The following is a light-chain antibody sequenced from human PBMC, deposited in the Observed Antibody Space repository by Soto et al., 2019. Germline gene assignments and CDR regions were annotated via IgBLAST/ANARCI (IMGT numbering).Light chain of an antibody. CDR3: QQSYSTLALT. CDR2: AAS. J-gene: IGKJ4*01. CDR1: QSISSY. V-gene: IGKV1-39*01. Sequence: DIQMTQSPSSLSASVGDRFTITCRASQSISSYLNWYQQRPGKAPKLLIYAASSLQSGVPSRFSGSGSGTDFTLTISSLQPEDFATYYCQQSYSTLALTFGGGTKVDIK.